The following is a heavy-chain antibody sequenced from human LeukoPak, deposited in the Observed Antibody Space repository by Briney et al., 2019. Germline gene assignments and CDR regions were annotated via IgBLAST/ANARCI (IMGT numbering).Heavy chain of an antibody. V-gene: IGHV3-66*01. D-gene: IGHD5-12*01. CDR2: IFSSGYT. CDR1: GITVSRSY. J-gene: IGHJ4*02. CDR3: ARVSGAGYALAD. Sequence: GGSLRLSCAASGITVSRSYMSWVRQAPGKGLEWVSIIFSSGYTYYADSVKGRFTISSDNSKNTLDLQMNSLRAEDTAVYYCARVSGAGYALADWGQGTLVTVSS.